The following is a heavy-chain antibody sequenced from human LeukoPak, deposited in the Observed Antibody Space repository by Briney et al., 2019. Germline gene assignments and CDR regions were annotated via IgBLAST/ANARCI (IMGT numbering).Heavy chain of an antibody. J-gene: IGHJ4*02. CDR1: GFTFNLYA. D-gene: IGHD2-21*02. Sequence: PGGSLRLSCAVSGFTFNLYAMSWVRQAPGKGLEWVSSISGGGDITWYADSAKGRFTISRDNSQSTLYLQMNGLRAEDTAVYYCVRGMTAPDYWGQGSLVTASS. V-gene: IGHV3-23*01. CDR2: ISGGGDIT. CDR3: VRGMTAPDY.